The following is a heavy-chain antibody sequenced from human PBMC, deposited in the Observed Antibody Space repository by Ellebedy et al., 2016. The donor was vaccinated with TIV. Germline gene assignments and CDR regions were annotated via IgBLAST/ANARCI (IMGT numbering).Heavy chain of an antibody. Sequence: GESLKISXAASGFTFSSYSMNWVRQAPGKGREWVSSISSSSSYIYYADSVKGRFTISRDNAKNSLYLQMNSLRAEDTAVYYCARDLGRITMIVVDFDYWGQGTLVTVSS. CDR3: ARDLGRITMIVVDFDY. CDR1: GFTFSSYS. D-gene: IGHD3-22*01. J-gene: IGHJ4*02. V-gene: IGHV3-21*01. CDR2: ISSSSSYI.